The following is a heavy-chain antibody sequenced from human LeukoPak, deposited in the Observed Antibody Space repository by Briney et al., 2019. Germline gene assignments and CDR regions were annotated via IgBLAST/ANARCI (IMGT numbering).Heavy chain of an antibody. J-gene: IGHJ4*02. CDR3: ARRGPAANFDY. D-gene: IGHD2-2*01. CDR2: INHSGST. CDR1: GGSFSGCY. V-gene: IGHV4-34*01. Sequence: SETLSLTCAVYGGSFSGCYWSWLRQPPGKGLEWIGEINHSGSTNYNPSLKSRVTISVDTSKNQFSLKLSSVTAADTAVYYCARRGPAANFDYWGQGTLVTVSS.